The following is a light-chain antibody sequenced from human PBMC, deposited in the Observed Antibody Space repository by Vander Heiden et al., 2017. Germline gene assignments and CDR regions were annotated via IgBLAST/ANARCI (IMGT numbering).Light chain of an antibody. J-gene: IGKJ2*01. CDR2: GAS. CDR3: QQDNNGPPWYT. V-gene: IGKV3-15*01. CDR1: QSVSSN. Sequence: EIVMTQSPATLSVSPGGRATLSCRASQSVSSNLAWYKQKPGQAPRLLIYGASTRAKGITASFSGSADGTEFTLTIRSRQSEDFAVNHCQQDNNGPPWYTFGQGTKLEIK.